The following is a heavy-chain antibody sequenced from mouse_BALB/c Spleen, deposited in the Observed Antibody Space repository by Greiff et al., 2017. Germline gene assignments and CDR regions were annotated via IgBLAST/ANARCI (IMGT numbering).Heavy chain of an antibody. D-gene: IGHD1-2*01. CDR1: GYSITSDYA. Sequence: EVQLQQSGPGLVKPSQSLSLTCTVTGYSITSDYAWNWIRQFPGNKLEWMGYISYSGSTSYNPSLKSRISITRDTSKNQFFLQLNSVTTEDTATYYCARSFHYYGSADYWGQGTTLTVSS. J-gene: IGHJ2*01. CDR2: ISYSGST. CDR3: ARSFHYYGSADY. V-gene: IGHV3-2*02.